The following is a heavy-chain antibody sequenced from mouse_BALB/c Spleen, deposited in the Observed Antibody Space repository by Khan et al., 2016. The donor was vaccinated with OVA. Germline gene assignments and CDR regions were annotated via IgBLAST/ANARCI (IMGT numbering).Heavy chain of an antibody. CDR2: IRSKSNNYVT. J-gene: IGHJ3*01. CDR3: VRHELYGNYVFAY. CDR1: GFTFKIYA. V-gene: IGHV10-1*02. Sequence: EVELVESGGGLVQPKGSLKLSCAASGFTFKIYAMNWVRQAPGKGLEWVARIRSKSNNYVTYYADSVKDRFTISRNDSQSMLYLQMNNLKTEDTAMYYCVRHELYGNYVFAYWGQGTLVTVSA. D-gene: IGHD2-1*01.